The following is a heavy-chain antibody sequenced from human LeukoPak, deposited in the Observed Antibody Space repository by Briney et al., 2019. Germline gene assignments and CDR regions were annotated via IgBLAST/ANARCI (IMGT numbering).Heavy chain of an antibody. CDR3: TTDHRTIYGVVFPDY. CDR2: IYAGGST. D-gene: IGHD3-3*01. CDR1: GFTVSSKY. V-gene: IGHV3-53*01. Sequence: GGSLRLSCAASGFTVSSKYMSWVRQAPGKGLEWVSVIYAGGSTYYADSVKGRFTISRDNSKNTLYLQMNSLKTEDTAVYYCTTDHRTIYGVVFPDYWGQGTLVTVSS. J-gene: IGHJ4*02.